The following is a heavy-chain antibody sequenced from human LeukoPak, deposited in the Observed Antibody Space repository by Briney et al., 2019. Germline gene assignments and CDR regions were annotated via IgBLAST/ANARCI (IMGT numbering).Heavy chain of an antibody. V-gene: IGHV3-30*02. CDR2: IRYDGSNK. J-gene: IGHJ4*02. CDR3: AKDRGRDRPKDYSSSWYGCKDY. Sequence: PGGSLRLSCAASGFTFSSYGMHWVRQAPGKGLEWVAFIRYDGSNKYYADSVKGRFTISRDNSKNTLYLQMNSLRAEDTAVYYCAKDRGRDRPKDYSSSWYGCKDYWGQGTLVTVSS. D-gene: IGHD6-13*01. CDR1: GFTFSSYG.